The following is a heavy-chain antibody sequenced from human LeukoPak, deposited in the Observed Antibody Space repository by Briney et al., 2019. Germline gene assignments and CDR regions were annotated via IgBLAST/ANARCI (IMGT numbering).Heavy chain of an antibody. V-gene: IGHV3-23*01. D-gene: IGHD3-10*01. CDR1: GFTFSSYG. Sequence: GGSLRLSCAASGFTFSSYGMSWVRQAPGKGLEWVSGISGSGGSTYYADSVKGRFTISRDNAKNSLYLQMNSLRAEDTAVYYCARDPEGGYYGSGTQNGYWGQGTLVTVSS. J-gene: IGHJ4*02. CDR3: ARDPEGGYYGSGTQNGY. CDR2: ISGSGGST.